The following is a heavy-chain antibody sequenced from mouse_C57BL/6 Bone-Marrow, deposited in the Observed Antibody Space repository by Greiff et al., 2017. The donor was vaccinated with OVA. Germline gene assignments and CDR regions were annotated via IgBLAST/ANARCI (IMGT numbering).Heavy chain of an antibody. J-gene: IGHJ2*01. CDR3: ARGSD. V-gene: IGHV1-26*01. Sequence: EVQLQQSGPELVKPGASVKISCKASGYTFTDYYMNWVKQSHGKSLEWIGDINPNNGGTSYNQKFKGKATLTVDKSSSTAYMELRSLTSEDSAVDYCARGSDWGQGTTLTVSS. CDR2: INPNNGGT. CDR1: GYTFTDYY.